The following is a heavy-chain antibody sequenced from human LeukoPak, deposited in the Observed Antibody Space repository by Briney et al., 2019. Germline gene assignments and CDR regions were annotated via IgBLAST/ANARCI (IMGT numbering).Heavy chain of an antibody. Sequence: SETLSLTCTVSGGSISSSSYYWGWSRQPPGKGLEWIGSIYYSGSTYYNPSLKSRVTISVDTSKNQFSLKLSSVTAADTAVYDCARHRYSNYVWRYFDFWGQGTRVTVSS. CDR2: IYYSGST. CDR1: GGSISSSSYY. V-gene: IGHV4-39*01. J-gene: IGHJ4*02. D-gene: IGHD4-11*01. CDR3: ARHRYSNYVWRYFDF.